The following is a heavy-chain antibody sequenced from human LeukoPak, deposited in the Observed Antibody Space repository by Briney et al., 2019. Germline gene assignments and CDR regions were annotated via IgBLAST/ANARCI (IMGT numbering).Heavy chain of an antibody. V-gene: IGHV4-4*07. D-gene: IGHD4-17*01. J-gene: IGHJ4*02. CDR3: ARSQGGYYSFFDY. CDR1: GGSISSYY. CDR2: WYSDGST. Sequence: PSETLSLTCTVSGGSISSYYWSWIRQPAGKGLEWIGRWYSDGSTNYNPSLKSRVTMSVDTSKNQFSLKLSSITAADTAAYYCARSQGGYYSFFDYWGQGTLVTVSS.